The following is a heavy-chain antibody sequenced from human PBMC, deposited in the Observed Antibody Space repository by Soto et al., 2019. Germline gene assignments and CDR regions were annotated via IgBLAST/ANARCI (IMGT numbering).Heavy chain of an antibody. V-gene: IGHV1-69*08. J-gene: IGHJ3*02. CDR2: IIPILGIA. D-gene: IGHD3-10*01. CDR1: GGTFSSYT. Sequence: QVQLVQSGAEVKKPGSSVKVSCKASGGTFSSYTISWVRQAPGQGLEWMGRIIPILGIANYAQKFQGRVTITGDKSTGTAYRERSSLRSEATAVFYCAGDPPVRSAYDRGAFDIWGKGTMATPSS. CDR3: AGDPPVRSAYDRGAFDI.